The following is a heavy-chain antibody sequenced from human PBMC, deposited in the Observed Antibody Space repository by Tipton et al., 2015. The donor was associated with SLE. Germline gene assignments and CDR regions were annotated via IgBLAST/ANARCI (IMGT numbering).Heavy chain of an antibody. D-gene: IGHD5-18*01. CDR3: ARVRVDTAMGVFDF. J-gene: IGHJ4*02. Sequence: QVQLVQSGAEVKKPGASVKVSCKASGYTFTTYDISWVRQAPGQGLEWMGWISTYNGNTNYAQKLQGRVTMTSDTSTSTAYMELRSLRSDDTAIYYCARVRVDTAMGVFDFWGQGTLVTVSS. CDR2: ISTYNGNT. CDR1: GYTFTTYD. V-gene: IGHV1-18*01.